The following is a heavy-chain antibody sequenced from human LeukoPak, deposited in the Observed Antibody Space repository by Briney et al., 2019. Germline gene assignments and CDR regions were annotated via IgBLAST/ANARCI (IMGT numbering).Heavy chain of an antibody. J-gene: IGHJ5*02. V-gene: IGHV4-4*07. CDR2: IYTSGST. CDR3: ARDRIWSGYYSSGFDP. CDR1: GGSISSYY. D-gene: IGHD3-3*01. Sequence: PSETLSLTCTVSGGSISSYYWSWIRQPAGKGLEWIGRIYTSGSTNYNPSLKSRVTMSVDTSKSQFSLKLSSVTAADTAVYYCARDRIWSGYYSSGFDPWGQGTLVTVSS.